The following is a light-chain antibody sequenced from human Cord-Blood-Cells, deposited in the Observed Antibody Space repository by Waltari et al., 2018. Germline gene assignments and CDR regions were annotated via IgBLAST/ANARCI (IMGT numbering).Light chain of an antibody. V-gene: IGKV1-33*01. Sequence: DIQMTQSPSSLSAFVGDRVTITCHASQDISNYLNWYQQKPGKAPKLLIYDASNLETGVPSRFSGSGSGTDFTFTISSLQPEDIATYYCQQYDNLPLTFGGGTKVEIK. CDR3: QQYDNLPLT. J-gene: IGKJ4*01. CDR2: DAS. CDR1: QDISNY.